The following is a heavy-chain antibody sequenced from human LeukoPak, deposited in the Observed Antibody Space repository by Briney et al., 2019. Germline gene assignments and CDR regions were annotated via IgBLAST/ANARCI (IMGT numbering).Heavy chain of an antibody. J-gene: IGHJ4*02. D-gene: IGHD3-10*01. CDR2: IYYSGST. V-gene: IGHV4-59*08. CDR3: ARHPITMVRGVVLYYFDF. CDR1: GGSISSYY. Sequence: SETLSLTCTVSGGSISSYYWSWIRQPPGKGLEWIGYIYYSGSTNYNPSLKSRATISVDTAKNQFFLRLSSVTAADTAVYYCARHPITMVRGVVLYYFDFWGQGTLVTVSS.